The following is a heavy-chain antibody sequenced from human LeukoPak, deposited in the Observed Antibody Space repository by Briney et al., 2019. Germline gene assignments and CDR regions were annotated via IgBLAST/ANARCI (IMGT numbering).Heavy chain of an antibody. V-gene: IGHV4-61*02. Sequence: SQTLSLTCTVSGGSISSGSYYWSWIRQPAGKGLEWIGRIYTSGSTNYNPSLKSRVTISVDTSKNQFSLKLSSVTAADTAVYYCARGSSSWLAEYFQHWGQGTLVTVSS. CDR1: GGSISSGSYY. CDR3: ARGSSSWLAEYFQH. D-gene: IGHD6-13*01. CDR2: IYTSGST. J-gene: IGHJ1*01.